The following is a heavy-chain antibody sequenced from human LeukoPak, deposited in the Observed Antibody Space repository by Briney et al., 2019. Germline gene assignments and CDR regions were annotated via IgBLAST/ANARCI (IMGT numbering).Heavy chain of an antibody. D-gene: IGHD3-16*01. Sequence: GGSLRLSCTASGFTFSSYGMHWVRQAPGKGLEWVAFIRSDGTNKYYADSVRGRFTISRDNSKNSLYLQMNSLRAEDTAVYYCVRGALTKVWGRKKGTDVWGKGTTVTVSS. J-gene: IGHJ6*04. CDR1: GFTFSSYG. CDR3: VRGALTKVWGRKKGTDV. V-gene: IGHV3-30*02. CDR2: IRSDGTNK.